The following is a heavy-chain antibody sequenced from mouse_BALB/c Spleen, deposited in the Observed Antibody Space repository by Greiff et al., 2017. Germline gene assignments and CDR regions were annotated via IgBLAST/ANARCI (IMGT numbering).Heavy chain of an antibody. D-gene: IGHD2-1*01. Sequence: LQQPGSELVRPGASVKLSCKASGYTFTSYWMHWVKQRPGQGLEWIGNIYPGSGSTNYDEKFKSKATLTVDTSSSTAYMQLSSLTSEDSAVYYCARIGNYDAYFDYWGQGTTLTVSS. CDR1: GYTFTSYW. CDR3: ARIGNYDAYFDY. V-gene: IGHV1S22*01. J-gene: IGHJ2*01. CDR2: IYPGSGST.